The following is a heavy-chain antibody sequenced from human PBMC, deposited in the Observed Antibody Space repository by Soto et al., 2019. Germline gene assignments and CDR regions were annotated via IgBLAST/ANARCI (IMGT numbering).Heavy chain of an antibody. J-gene: IGHJ4*02. D-gene: IGHD5-18*01. V-gene: IGHV1-69*13. CDR1: GDTFSAYA. CDR3: ARGVETAMIGAYYFDY. CDR2: IIPIFPTG. Sequence: QVQLVQSGAEVKRPGSSVRVSCKTSGDTFSAYAMSWVRQAPGQGLEWMGGIIPIFPTGNYAQKFQDRFTIPADRSTTTAYMELRSLRPDDTAVYYCARGVETAMIGAYYFDYWGQGTLVTVSS.